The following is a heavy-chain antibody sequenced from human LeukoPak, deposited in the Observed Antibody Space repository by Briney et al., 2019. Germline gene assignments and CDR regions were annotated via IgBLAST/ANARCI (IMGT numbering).Heavy chain of an antibody. Sequence: SETLSLTCTVSGGSISSYYWSWIRQPPGKGLEWIGYIYYSGSTNYNPSLKSRVTISVDTSKNQFSLKLSSVTAADTAVYYCARHKDCSSTSCYYYFDYWGQGTLVTVSS. CDR2: IYYSGST. J-gene: IGHJ4*02. CDR3: ARHKDCSSTSCYYYFDY. CDR1: GGSISSYY. D-gene: IGHD2-2*01. V-gene: IGHV4-59*08.